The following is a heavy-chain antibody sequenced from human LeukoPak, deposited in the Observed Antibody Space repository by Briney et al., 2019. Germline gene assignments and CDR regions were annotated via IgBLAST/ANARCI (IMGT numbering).Heavy chain of an antibody. V-gene: IGHV4-34*01. J-gene: IGHJ5*02. CDR1: GGSLSGNY. CDR3: ARASPQQWLVLFHWFDP. Sequence: SETLSLTCAVYGGSLSGNYWCWIRHPPGTGLEWIGEINHSGSTNYNPSLKRRVTISVATSKIQFSLKLSSVTAADTAVYYCARASPQQWLVLFHWFDPWGQGTLVTVSS. CDR2: INHSGST. D-gene: IGHD6-19*01.